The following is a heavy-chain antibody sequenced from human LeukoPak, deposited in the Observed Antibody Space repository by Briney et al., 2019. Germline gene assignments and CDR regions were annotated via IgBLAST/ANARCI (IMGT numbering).Heavy chain of an antibody. CDR3: ARDPSGSDFDY. D-gene: IGHD5-12*01. J-gene: IGHJ4*02. CDR2: IKQDESER. Sequence: GGSLRLSCAASGFTFSNYWMSWVRQAPGKGLEWVANIKQDESERFYVDSVKGRFTISRDNTKNSLYLQMNSLRAEDTAVYYCARDPSGSDFDYWGQGTLVTVSS. CDR1: GFTFSNYW. V-gene: IGHV3-7*01.